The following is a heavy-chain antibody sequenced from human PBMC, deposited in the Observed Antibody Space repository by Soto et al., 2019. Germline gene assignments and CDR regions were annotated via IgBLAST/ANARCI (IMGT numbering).Heavy chain of an antibody. V-gene: IGHV1-8*01. Sequence: ASVNVSCKASGYTFTSYDINWGRQATGQGLEWMGWMNPNSGNTGYAQKFQGRVTMTRNTSISTAYMELSSLRSEDTAVYYCARADAMVRGPKIAFDIWGQGTMVTVSS. CDR2: MNPNSGNT. J-gene: IGHJ3*02. CDR3: ARADAMVRGPKIAFDI. CDR1: GYTFTSYD. D-gene: IGHD3-10*01.